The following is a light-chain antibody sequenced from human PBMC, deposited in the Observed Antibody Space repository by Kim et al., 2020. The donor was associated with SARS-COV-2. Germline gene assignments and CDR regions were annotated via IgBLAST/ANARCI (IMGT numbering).Light chain of an antibody. CDR3: QVWDNSDDPVV. Sequence: APGKTARITCGGNNIGRETVPWYQQKPGQAPVLVVYDNSDRPSGIPERFSGSSSGNTATLTISRVEAGDEADYFCQVWDNSDDPVVFGGGTQLTVL. V-gene: IGLV3-21*03. J-gene: IGLJ2*01. CDR2: DNS. CDR1: NIGRET.